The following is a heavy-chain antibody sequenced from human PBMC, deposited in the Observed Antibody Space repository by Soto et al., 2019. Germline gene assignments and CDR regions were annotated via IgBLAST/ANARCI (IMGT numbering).Heavy chain of an antibody. J-gene: IGHJ3*02. Sequence: GGSLRLSCAASGFTFSSYGMHWVRQAPGKGLEWVAVIWYDGSNKYYADSVKGRFTISRDNSKNTLYLQMNSLRAEDTAVYYCARGPETVAGKGAFDIWGQGTMVTVSS. V-gene: IGHV3-33*01. D-gene: IGHD6-19*01. CDR1: GFTFSSYG. CDR3: ARGPETVAGKGAFDI. CDR2: IWYDGSNK.